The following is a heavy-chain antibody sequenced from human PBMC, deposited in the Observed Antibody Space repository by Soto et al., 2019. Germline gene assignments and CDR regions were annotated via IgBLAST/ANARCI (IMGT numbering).Heavy chain of an antibody. D-gene: IGHD6-19*01. CDR3: AKARLSIAVAGWVFDY. V-gene: IGHV3-23*01. Sequence: EVQLLESGGGLVQPGGSLRLSCAASGFTFSSYAMSWVRQAPGKGLEWVSAISGSGGSTYYADSVKGRLTISRDNSKNTLYLQMNSLRAEDTAVYYCAKARLSIAVAGWVFDYWGQGTLVTVSS. CDR1: GFTFSSYA. CDR2: ISGSGGST. J-gene: IGHJ4*02.